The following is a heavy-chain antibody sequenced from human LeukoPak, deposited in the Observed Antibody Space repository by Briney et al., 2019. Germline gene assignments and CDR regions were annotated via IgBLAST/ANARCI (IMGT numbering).Heavy chain of an antibody. CDR2: MNSAGSTI. D-gene: IGHD2-2*01. V-gene: IGHV3-74*01. CDR3: IREVEVRAAASLGL. Sequence: SLTLTLAASGFTISGFWMHWVRQVPGEGLVWVARMNSAGSTINYADSVKGRFTISRDNVRNTLHLQMNNLSLEDTAVYFCIREVEVRAAASLGLWGRGTLVTVS. J-gene: IGHJ4*02. CDR1: GFTISGFW.